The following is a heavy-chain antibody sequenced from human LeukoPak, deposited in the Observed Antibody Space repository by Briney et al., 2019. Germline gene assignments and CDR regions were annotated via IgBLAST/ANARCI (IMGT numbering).Heavy chain of an antibody. Sequence: PGGSLRLSCAASGFTFSSYGMHWVRQAPGKGLEWVAFIRYDGSNKYYADSVKGRFTISRDNSKNTLYLQMNSLRAEDTAVYYCAKLRYQPLLYSGAFDIWGQGTMVTVSS. D-gene: IGHD2-2*02. V-gene: IGHV3-30*02. CDR1: GFTFSSYG. CDR3: AKLRYQPLLYSGAFDI. CDR2: IRYDGSNK. J-gene: IGHJ3*02.